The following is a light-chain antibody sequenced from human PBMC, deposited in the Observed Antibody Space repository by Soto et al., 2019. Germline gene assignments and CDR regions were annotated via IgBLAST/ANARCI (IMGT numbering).Light chain of an antibody. Sequence: DIQMTQSPSTMSASVGDRVTITCRASQSISSWLAWYQQKPGKAPKLLIYKASSLEIGVPSRFSSSGSGTELALTISSLQPDDFATYYCQQYNGSSYTFCQGTKLQIK. V-gene: IGKV1-5*03. CDR1: QSISSW. J-gene: IGKJ2*01. CDR2: KAS. CDR3: QQYNGSSYT.